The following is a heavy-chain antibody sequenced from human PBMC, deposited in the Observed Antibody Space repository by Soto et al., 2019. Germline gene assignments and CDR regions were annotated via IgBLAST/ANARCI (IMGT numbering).Heavy chain of an antibody. CDR3: ARDEGPFDI. CDR2: ISYDGSNK. J-gene: IGHJ3*02. Sequence: QVQLVESGGGVVQPGRSLRLSCAASGFTFSSYAMHWVRQAPGKGLEWVAVISYDGSNKYYADSVKGRFTISRDNSKNTLYRQMNSLRAEDTAVYYCARDEGPFDIWGQGTMVTVSS. CDR1: GFTFSSYA. V-gene: IGHV3-30-3*01.